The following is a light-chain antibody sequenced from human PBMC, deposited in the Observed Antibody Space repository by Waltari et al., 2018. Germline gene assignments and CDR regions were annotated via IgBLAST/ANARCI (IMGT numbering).Light chain of an antibody. J-gene: IGLJ2*01. Sequence: QSVLTQPPSASGTPGQRVTISCSGRSSNIGSNTVNWYQQLPGTAPKLLIYSNNQRPSGVPDRCSGSKSGTSASLAISGLQSEDEADYYCAAWDDSLNGVVFGGGTKLTVL. CDR2: SNN. CDR3: AAWDDSLNGVV. CDR1: SSNIGSNT. V-gene: IGLV1-44*01.